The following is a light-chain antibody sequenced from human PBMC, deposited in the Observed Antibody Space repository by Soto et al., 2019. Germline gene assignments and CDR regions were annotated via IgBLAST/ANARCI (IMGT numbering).Light chain of an antibody. CDR3: SSYTSSSTRYV. CDR1: NSNLGAGYD. V-gene: IGLV1-40*01. J-gene: IGLJ1*01. CDR2: GNR. Sequence: QSVLTQPPSVSGVPGQRVTISCTGNNSNLGAGYDVHWYQQLPGAAPKLVVFGNRNRPSGVPERFSGSKSGNTASLTISGLQAEDEADYYCSSYTSSSTRYVFGTGTKLTVL.